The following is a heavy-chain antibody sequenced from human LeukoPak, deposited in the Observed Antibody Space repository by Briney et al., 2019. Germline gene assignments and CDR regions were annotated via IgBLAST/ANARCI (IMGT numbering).Heavy chain of an antibody. J-gene: IGHJ4*02. Sequence: GGSLRLSCAGSGFTFSSYSMNWVRQAPGKGLEWVSYISSSSSIIDYADSVKGRFTISRDNAKNSLYLQMNSLRAEDTAVYYCARARGHSYGYSDYWGQGTLVTVSS. CDR1: GFTFSSYS. D-gene: IGHD5-18*01. CDR2: ISSSSSII. CDR3: ARARGHSYGYSDY. V-gene: IGHV3-48*01.